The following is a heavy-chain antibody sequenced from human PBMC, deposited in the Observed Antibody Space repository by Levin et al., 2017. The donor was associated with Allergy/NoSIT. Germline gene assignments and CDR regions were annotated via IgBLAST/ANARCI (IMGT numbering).Heavy chain of an antibody. CDR3: AKALGYCSGGSCYGYYYYGMDV. CDR1: GFTFSSYG. D-gene: IGHD2-15*01. J-gene: IGHJ6*02. V-gene: IGHV3-30*18. CDR2: ISYDGSNK. Sequence: PGGSLRLSCAASGFTFSSYGMHWVRQAPGKGLEWVAVISYDGSNKYYADSVKGRFTISRDNSKNTLYLQMNSLRAEDTAVYYCAKALGYCSGGSCYGYYYYGMDVWGQGTTVTVSS.